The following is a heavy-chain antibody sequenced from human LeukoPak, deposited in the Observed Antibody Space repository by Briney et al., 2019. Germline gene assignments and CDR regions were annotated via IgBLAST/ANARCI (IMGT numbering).Heavy chain of an antibody. CDR3: ARGDRDGMDV. J-gene: IGHJ6*02. V-gene: IGHV4-59*06. Sequence: SETLSLTCTVSGGSISSYYWSWIRQPPGKGLEWIGYIYYSGSTYYNPSLKSRVTISVDTSKNQFSLKLSSVTAADTAVYYCARGDRDGMDVWGQGTTVTVSS. CDR2: IYYSGST. D-gene: IGHD7-27*01. CDR1: GGSISSYY.